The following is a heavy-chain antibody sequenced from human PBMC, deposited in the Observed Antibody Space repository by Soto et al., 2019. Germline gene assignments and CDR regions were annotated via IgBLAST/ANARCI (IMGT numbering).Heavy chain of an antibody. J-gene: IGHJ5*02. D-gene: IGHD2-2*01. CDR2: VYYSGSS. V-gene: IGHV4-31*03. CDR3: AKLSCTSSTCYFPDWFDP. CDR1: GDSISGGASF. Sequence: SETLSLTCTVSGDSISGGASFWSWLRQPPGKGLEWIANVYYSGSSYYNPSLKSRLTISVHTTKNQFSLQLKSMTAADTAVYYCAKLSCTSSTCYFPDWFDPWGQGTLVTVSS.